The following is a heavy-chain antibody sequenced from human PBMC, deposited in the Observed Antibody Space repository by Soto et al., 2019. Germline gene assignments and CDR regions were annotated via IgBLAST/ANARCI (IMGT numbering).Heavy chain of an antibody. D-gene: IGHD6-13*01. Sequence: GGSLRLSCAGSGFTFINYAMTWVRQAPGKGLEWVSSISNRGSDTYYVDSVKGRFTISRDNTKNTLYLQMNSLRAEDTAVYYCAKDTYSSSWYFWGQGTLVTVSS. V-gene: IGHV3-23*01. J-gene: IGHJ4*02. CDR2: ISNRGSDT. CDR3: AKDTYSSSWYF. CDR1: GFTFINYA.